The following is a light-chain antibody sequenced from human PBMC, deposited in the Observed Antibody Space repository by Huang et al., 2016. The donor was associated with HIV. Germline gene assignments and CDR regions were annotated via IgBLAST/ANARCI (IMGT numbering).Light chain of an antibody. J-gene: IGKJ1*01. CDR3: QQCGDSTWT. CDR2: GAS. CDR1: QYVADAY. Sequence: EIVLTQSPGSLSLSPGDRATLSCRASQYVADAYVAWYQHIPGQSPRLLIYGASRRAPGIPDRFIGSGFSTDFNLTISRLEPEDFAVYYCQQCGDSTWTFGQGTKVEVK. V-gene: IGKV3-20*01.